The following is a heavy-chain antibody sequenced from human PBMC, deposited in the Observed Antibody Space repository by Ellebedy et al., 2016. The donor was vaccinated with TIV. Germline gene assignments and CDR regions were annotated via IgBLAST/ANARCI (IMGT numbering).Heavy chain of an antibody. D-gene: IGHD5-24*01. CDR3: ASLLGDGYNYY. J-gene: IGHJ4*02. Sequence: GGSLRLXXAASGFTFSSYWMSWVRQAPGKGLEWVANIKQDGSEKYYVDSVKGRFTISRDNAKNSLYLQMNSLRAEDTAVYYCASLLGDGYNYYWGQGTLVTDSS. CDR1: GFTFSSYW. V-gene: IGHV3-7*02. CDR2: IKQDGSEK.